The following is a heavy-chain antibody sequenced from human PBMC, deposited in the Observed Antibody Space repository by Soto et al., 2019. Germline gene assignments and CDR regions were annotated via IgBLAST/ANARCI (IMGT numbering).Heavy chain of an antibody. J-gene: IGHJ5*02. CDR2: ISGSGGST. V-gene: IGHV3-23*01. CDR1: GFTFSSYA. CDR3: AKDPKTYYDFWSGYHWFDP. D-gene: IGHD3-3*01. Sequence: GGSLRLSCASSGFTFSSYAMILVRQAPGKGLEWVSAISGSGGSTYYADSVKGRFTISRDNSKNTLYLQMNSLRAEDTAVYYCAKDPKTYYDFWSGYHWFDPWGQGTLVTVSS.